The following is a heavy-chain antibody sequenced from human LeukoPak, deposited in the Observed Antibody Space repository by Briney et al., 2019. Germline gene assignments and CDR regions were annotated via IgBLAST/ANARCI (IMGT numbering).Heavy chain of an antibody. CDR3: AKAPHYGDYPF. CDR1: GFTFSSYW. J-gene: IGHJ4*02. Sequence: PGGSLRLSCAASGFTFSSYWMHWVRQAPGKGLVWVSRSNSDGSSTNYADSVKGRFTISRDNSKNTLYLQMNSLRAEDTAVYYCAKAPHYGDYPFWGQGTLVTVST. V-gene: IGHV3-74*01. CDR2: SNSDGSST. D-gene: IGHD4-17*01.